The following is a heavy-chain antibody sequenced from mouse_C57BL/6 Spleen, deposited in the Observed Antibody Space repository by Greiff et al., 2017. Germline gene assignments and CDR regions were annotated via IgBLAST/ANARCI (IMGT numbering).Heavy chain of an antibody. V-gene: IGHV5-4*01. CDR2: ISDGGSYT. Sequence: EVQLVESGGGLVKPGGSLKLSCAASGFTFSSYAMSWVRQTPEKRLEWVATISDGGSYTYYPDNVKGRFTISRDNAKNNLYLQMSHLKSEDTAMYYCAREITTVPFAYWGQGTLVTVSA. D-gene: IGHD1-1*01. J-gene: IGHJ3*01. CDR1: GFTFSSYA. CDR3: AREITTVPFAY.